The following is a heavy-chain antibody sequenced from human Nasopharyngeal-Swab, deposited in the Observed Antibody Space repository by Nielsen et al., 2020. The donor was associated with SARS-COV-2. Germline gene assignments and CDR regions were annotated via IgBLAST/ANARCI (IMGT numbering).Heavy chain of an antibody. Sequence: ASEKVACKASGYTFTSYDRHRERQAPGQGLEWMGIINPSGGSTSYAQKFQGRVTMTRDTSTSTVYMELSSLRSEDTAVYYCARDRGNYFDYWGQGTLVTVSS. CDR1: GYTFTSYD. CDR2: INPSGGST. V-gene: IGHV1-46*01. J-gene: IGHJ4*02. CDR3: ARDRGNYFDY.